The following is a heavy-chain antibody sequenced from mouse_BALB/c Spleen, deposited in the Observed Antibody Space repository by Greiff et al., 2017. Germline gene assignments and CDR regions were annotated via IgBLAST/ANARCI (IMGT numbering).Heavy chain of an antibody. CDR2: INPYNGAT. CDR1: GYSFTGYY. Sequence: VQLQQPGSELVRPGASVKLSCKASGYSFTGYYMHWVKQSHVKSLEWIGRINPYNGATSYNQNFKDKASLTVDKSSSTAYMELHSLTSEDSAVYYCARDYRYDGYAMDYWGQGTSVTVSS. D-gene: IGHD2-14*01. J-gene: IGHJ4*01. V-gene: IGHV1-31*01. CDR3: ARDYRYDGYAMDY.